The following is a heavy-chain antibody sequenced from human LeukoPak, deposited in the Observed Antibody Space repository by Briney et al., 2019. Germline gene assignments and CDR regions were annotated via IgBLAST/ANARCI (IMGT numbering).Heavy chain of an antibody. V-gene: IGHV4-59*11. D-gene: IGHD1-26*01. CDR1: GGSISGHY. CDR2: ISDSGST. CDR3: GRGGHYFDP. Sequence: SETLSLTCVVSGGSISGHYWSWIRQPPGEGLEWIGYISDSGSTTYNPSLESRVTILVDTSKNQFSLKPRSVTAADTAVYFCGRGGHYFDPWGQGTLVIVSS. J-gene: IGHJ5*02.